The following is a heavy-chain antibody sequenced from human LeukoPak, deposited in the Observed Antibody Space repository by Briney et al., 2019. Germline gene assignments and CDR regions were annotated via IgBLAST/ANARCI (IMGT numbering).Heavy chain of an antibody. J-gene: IGHJ4*02. CDR1: GGSVSSGSNY. D-gene: IGHD2-15*01. V-gene: IGHV4-61*01. CDR2: IYYGGST. CDR3: ARGTHCSGGSCYHFDY. Sequence: SETLSLTCTVSGGSVSSGSNYWSWIRQPPGKGLEWIGYIYYGGSTNYNPSLKSRVTISVDTSKNQFSLKLSSVTAADTAVYYCARGTHCSGGSCYHFDYWGQGTLVTVSS.